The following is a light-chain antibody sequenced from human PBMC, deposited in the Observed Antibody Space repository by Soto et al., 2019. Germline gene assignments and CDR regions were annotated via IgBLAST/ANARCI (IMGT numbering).Light chain of an antibody. J-gene: IGKJ5*01. CDR2: GSS. Sequence: EIVMTHSPATLSVSPWEIATLSCRASQSVSTDLAWYQQRPGQAPRLLIYGSSTRATGIPARFSGSGSGTEFTLNISSLQSEDFAIYYCQEYNKWPPITFGQGTRLEIK. CDR1: QSVSTD. CDR3: QEYNKWPPIT. V-gene: IGKV3-15*01.